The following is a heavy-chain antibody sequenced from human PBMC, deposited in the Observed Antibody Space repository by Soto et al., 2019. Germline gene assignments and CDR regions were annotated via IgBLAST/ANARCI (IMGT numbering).Heavy chain of an antibody. D-gene: IGHD5-18*01. CDR1: GYSFTSYW. CDR3: ARMGGYWSLRNAFDI. Sequence: PGERLRISCKGSGYSFTSYWISWVRQMPGKGLEWMGRIDPSDSYTNYSPSFQGHVTISADKSISTAYLQWSSLKASDTAMYYCARMGGYWSLRNAFDIRGEGTIVTAS. CDR2: IDPSDSYT. V-gene: IGHV5-10-1*01. J-gene: IGHJ3*02.